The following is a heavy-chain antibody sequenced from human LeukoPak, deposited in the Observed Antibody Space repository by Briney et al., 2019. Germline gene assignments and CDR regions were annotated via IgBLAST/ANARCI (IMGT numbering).Heavy chain of an antibody. V-gene: IGHV3-30*03. CDR1: GFTFSSYG. CDR2: ISYDGSNK. Sequence: GGSLRLSCAASGFTFSSYGMHWVRQAPGKGLEWVAVISYDGSNKYYADSVKGRFTISRDNAKNSLYLQMNSLRAEDTAVYYCARVEGIAAAGQPDYWGQGTLVTVSS. J-gene: IGHJ4*02. CDR3: ARVEGIAAAGQPDY. D-gene: IGHD6-13*01.